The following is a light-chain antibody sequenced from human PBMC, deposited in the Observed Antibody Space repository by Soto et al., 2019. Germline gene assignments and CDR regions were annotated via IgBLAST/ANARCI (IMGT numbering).Light chain of an antibody. J-gene: IGKJ3*01. CDR1: QSVSSSY. V-gene: IGKV3-20*01. CDR3: QQYGSSLCT. CDR2: GAS. Sequence: EIVLTQSPGTLSLSPGERATLSCRASQSVSSSYLAWYQQKPGQAPRLLIYGASSRATGIPDRFSGSGYGTDFTLTISRLEPEDFAVYYCQQYGSSLCTFGPGTKVHIK.